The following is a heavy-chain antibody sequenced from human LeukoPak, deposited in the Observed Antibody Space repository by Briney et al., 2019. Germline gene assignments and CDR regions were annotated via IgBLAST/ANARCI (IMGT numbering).Heavy chain of an antibody. CDR3: AKYSSSSNYYYGLDV. J-gene: IGHJ6*02. CDR1: GFTFSSCG. CDR2: ISYDGSDK. D-gene: IGHD6-6*01. V-gene: IGHV3-30*18. Sequence: GGSLRLSCAASGFTFSSCGMHWVRQAPGKGLEWVAFISYDGSDKYYADSVKGRFTISRDNSKNTLYLQMNSLTAEDTAVYYCAKYSSSSNYYYGLDVWGQGTTGTVSS.